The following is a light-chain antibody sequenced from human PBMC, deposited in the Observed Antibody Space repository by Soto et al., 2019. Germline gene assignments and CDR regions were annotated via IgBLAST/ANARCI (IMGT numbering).Light chain of an antibody. J-gene: IGLJ1*01. CDR1: SGDIGSYNR. Sequence: QSGLTHPASASGSPGQSITISCTGTSGDIGSYNRVSWYQQHPGKAPKLIIYEVTDRPSGVSNRFSGSKSGNTASLTISGLQAEDEAEYYCSSYTNINTRACVFGTGTKVT. V-gene: IGLV2-14*01. CDR2: EVT. CDR3: SSYTNINTRACV.